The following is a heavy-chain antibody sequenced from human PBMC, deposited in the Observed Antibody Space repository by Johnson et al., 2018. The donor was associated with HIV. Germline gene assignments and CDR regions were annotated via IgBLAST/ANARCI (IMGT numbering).Heavy chain of an antibody. CDR1: GFTFSSYA. V-gene: IGHV3-23*04. Sequence: VQLVESGGGLAQPGGSLRLSCAASGFTFSSYAMSWVRQAPGKGLEWVSAISGSGGSTYYADSFTGRFTIARDDSKNTLYLKTNSLRAEDTAVYYWGKTQWELLGVGAFDIWGQGTMVAVSS. D-gene: IGHD1-26*01. J-gene: IGHJ3*02. CDR2: ISGSGGST. CDR3: GKTQWELLGVGAFDI.